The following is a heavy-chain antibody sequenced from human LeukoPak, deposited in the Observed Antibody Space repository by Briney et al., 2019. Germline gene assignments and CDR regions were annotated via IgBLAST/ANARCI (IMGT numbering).Heavy chain of an antibody. CDR1: GYSFTSYW. J-gene: IGHJ3*02. CDR3: ARGLSGYYWAFDI. V-gene: IGHV5-51*01. CDR2: IYPGDSDT. D-gene: IGHD3-22*01. Sequence: GESLKISCKASGYSFTSYWIGWVRQMPGKGLECMGSIYPGDSDTRYSPSFQGQVTISADESISTAYLQWSSLKASDTAMYYCARGLSGYYWAFDIWGQGTMVTVSS.